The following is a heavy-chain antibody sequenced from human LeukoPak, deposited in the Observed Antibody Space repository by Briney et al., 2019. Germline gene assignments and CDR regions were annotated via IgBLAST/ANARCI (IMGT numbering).Heavy chain of an antibody. CDR2: IYSGGST. D-gene: IGHD5-18*01. J-gene: IGHJ4*02. V-gene: IGHV3-53*01. CDR3: ASEYSYGWFDY. Sequence: GGSLRLSCAASGFTVSSNYMSWVRQAPGKGLEWVSVIYSGGSTYYADSVKGRFTISRGNSKNTLYLQMNSLRAKDTAVYYCASEYSYGWFDYWGQGTLVTVSS. CDR1: GFTVSSNY.